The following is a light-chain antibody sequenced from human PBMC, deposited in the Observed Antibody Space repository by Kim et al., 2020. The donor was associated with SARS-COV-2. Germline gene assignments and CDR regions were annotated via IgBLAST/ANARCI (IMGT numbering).Light chain of an antibody. CDR1: NIGIKV. CDR2: YDS. Sequence: AHVSTARITGGADNIGIKVVNCYQPKPGQAPVLVIYYDSDRPSGIPERFSGSNSGNTATLTISRVEAGDEADYYCQVWDSSSDHAVFGGGTQLTVL. CDR3: QVWDSSSDHAV. V-gene: IGLV3-21*04. J-gene: IGLJ7*01.